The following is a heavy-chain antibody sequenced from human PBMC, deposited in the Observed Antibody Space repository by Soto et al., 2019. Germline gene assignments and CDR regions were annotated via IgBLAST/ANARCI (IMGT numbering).Heavy chain of an antibody. CDR1: GFTFSDYA. D-gene: IGHD6-19*01. V-gene: IGHV3-23*01. CDR2: ISGSGGTT. J-gene: IGHJ4*02. CDR3: AQVMNSGWYLAY. Sequence: EVQLLESGGGLVHPGESLRLSCAASGFTFSDYAMSWVRQAPGKGLEWVSAISGSGGTTYYADSVKGRFTISRDNSKNTMYLQVNSLRAEDTAIYYCAQVMNSGWYLAYWGQVTLVTVSS.